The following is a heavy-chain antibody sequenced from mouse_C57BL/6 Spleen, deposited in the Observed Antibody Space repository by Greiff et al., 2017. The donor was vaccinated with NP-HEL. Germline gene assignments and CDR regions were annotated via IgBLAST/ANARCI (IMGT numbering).Heavy chain of an antibody. V-gene: IGHV1-81*01. CDR1: GYTFTSYG. Sequence: QVQLKESGAELARPGASVKLSCKASGYTFTSYGISWVKQRTGQGLEWIGEIYPRSGNTYYNEKFKGKATLTADKSSSTAYMELRSLTSEDSAVYFCARSGTTVVATRGYYAMDYWGQGTSVTVSS. J-gene: IGHJ4*01. D-gene: IGHD1-1*01. CDR3: ARSGTTVVATRGYYAMDY. CDR2: IYPRSGNT.